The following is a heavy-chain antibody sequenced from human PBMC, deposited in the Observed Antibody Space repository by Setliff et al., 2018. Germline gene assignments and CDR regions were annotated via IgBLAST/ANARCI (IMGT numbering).Heavy chain of an antibody. Sequence: ASVKVSCKTSAYTFSGYYIHWVRQAPGQGLQWMGWINPNIGDTNYAPKFQGRVTMTRDTSTKTAYLEVNGLTSDDTAVYYCARLVRYCTRTACQKVAGDESWGQGTLVTVSS. CDR3: ARLVRYCTRTACQKVAGDES. D-gene: IGHD2-8*01. CDR1: AYTFSGYY. CDR2: INPNIGDT. V-gene: IGHV1-2*02. J-gene: IGHJ5*01.